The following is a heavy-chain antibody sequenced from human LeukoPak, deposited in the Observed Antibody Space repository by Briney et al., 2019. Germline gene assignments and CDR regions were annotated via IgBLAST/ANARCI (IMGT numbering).Heavy chain of an antibody. CDR1: GMTFRMCA. J-gene: IGHJ6*02. V-gene: IGHV3-23*01. D-gene: IGHD2-2*01. CDR2: ISGSGGST. Sequence: GGSLRLSCEGSGMTFRMCAMSWVRQAPGKGLEWVSAISGSGGSTYYADSVKGRFTISRDNAKNSLYLQMNSLRAEDTAVYYCARPRYCSSTSCYWYYYYGMDVWGQGTTVTVSS. CDR3: ARPRYCSSTSCYWYYYYGMDV.